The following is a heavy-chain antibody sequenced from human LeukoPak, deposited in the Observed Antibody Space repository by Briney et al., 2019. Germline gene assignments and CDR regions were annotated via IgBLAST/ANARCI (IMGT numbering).Heavy chain of an antibody. J-gene: IGHJ5*02. CDR3: ARDQVEGTMIVVVANWFDP. CDR2: IKQDGSEK. D-gene: IGHD3-22*01. CDR1: GFTFSSYA. V-gene: IGHV3-7*01. Sequence: GGSLRLSCAASGFTFSSYAMSWVRQAPGKGLEWVANIKQDGSEKYYVDSVKGRFTISRDNAKNSLYLQMNSLRAEDTAVYYCARDQVEGTMIVVVANWFDPWGQGTLVTVSS.